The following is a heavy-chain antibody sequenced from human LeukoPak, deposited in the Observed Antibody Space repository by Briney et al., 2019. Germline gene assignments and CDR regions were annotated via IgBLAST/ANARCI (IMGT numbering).Heavy chain of an antibody. J-gene: IGHJ4*02. V-gene: IGHV3-23*01. Sequence: PGGSLRLSCAASGFTFSSYAMSWVRQAPGKGLEWVSAISGSGGSTYYADSVKGRFTISRDNSKNTLYLQMNSLRAEDTAVYYCAKGRGYSYGYSLFDYWGQGTLVTVSS. CDR1: GFTFSSYA. CDR2: ISGSGGST. CDR3: AKGRGYSYGYSLFDY. D-gene: IGHD5-18*01.